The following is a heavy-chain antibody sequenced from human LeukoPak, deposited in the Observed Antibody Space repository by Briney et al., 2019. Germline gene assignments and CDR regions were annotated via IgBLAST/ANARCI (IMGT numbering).Heavy chain of an antibody. CDR1: GGTFSSYA. J-gene: IGHJ4*02. Sequence: GASVKVSCKASGGTFSSYAISWVRQAPGQGLEWMGGIIPIFGTANYAQKFQGRVTMTRDTSISTAYMELSRLRSDDTAVYYCASGYSSGWYGYWGQGTLVTVSS. CDR3: ASGYSSGWYGY. V-gene: IGHV1-69*05. CDR2: IIPIFGTA. D-gene: IGHD6-19*01.